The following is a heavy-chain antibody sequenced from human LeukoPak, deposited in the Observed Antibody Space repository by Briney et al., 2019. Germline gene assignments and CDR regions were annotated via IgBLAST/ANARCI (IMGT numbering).Heavy chain of an antibody. CDR3: AREEAVAGTVY. Sequence: SQTRSLTCTVSGGSISSGGYYWSWIRQHPGKGLEWIGYIYYSGSTYYNPSLKSRVTISVDTSQNQFSLKLSSVTAADTAVYYCAREEAVAGTVYWGQGTLVTVSS. D-gene: IGHD6-19*01. CDR2: IYYSGST. V-gene: IGHV4-31*03. CDR1: GGSISSGGYY. J-gene: IGHJ4*02.